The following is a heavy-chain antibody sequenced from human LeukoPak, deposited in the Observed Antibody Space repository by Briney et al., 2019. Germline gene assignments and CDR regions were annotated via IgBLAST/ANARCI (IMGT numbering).Heavy chain of an antibody. V-gene: IGHV4-39*01. CDR2: IYYSGST. J-gene: IGHJ4*02. CDR1: GGSISSSSYY. CDR3: ARLEDRYCSSTSCYGGGFDY. D-gene: IGHD2-2*01. Sequence: SSETLTLTCTVSGGSISSSSYYWGWIRQPPGKGLEWIGSIYYSGSTYYNPSLKSRVTISVDTSKNQFSLKLSSVTAADTAVYYCARLEDRYCSSTSCYGGGFDYWGQGTLVTVSS.